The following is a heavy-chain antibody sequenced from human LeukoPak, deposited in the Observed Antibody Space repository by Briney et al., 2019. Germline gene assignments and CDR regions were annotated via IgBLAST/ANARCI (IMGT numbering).Heavy chain of an antibody. CDR1: GFTFSSYW. CDR3: TRGSATSAFDI. CDR2: INSVGSDT. J-gene: IGHJ3*02. D-gene: IGHD5-12*01. V-gene: IGHV3-74*01. Sequence: PGGSLRLSCAASGFTFSSYWMHWVRQAPGKGLVWVSRINSVGSDTTYADSVKGRFTISRDNAKNTLYLQMNSLRAKDTAVYYCTRGSATSAFDIWGQGTMVTVSS.